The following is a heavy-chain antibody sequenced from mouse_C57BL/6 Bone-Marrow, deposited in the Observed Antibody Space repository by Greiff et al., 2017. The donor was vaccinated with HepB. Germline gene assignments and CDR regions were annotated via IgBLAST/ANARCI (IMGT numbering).Heavy chain of an antibody. CDR2: ISSGSSTI. V-gene: IGHV5-17*01. Sequence: VQLKESGGGLVKPGGSLKLSCAASGFTFSDYGMHWVRQAPEKGLEWVAYISSGSSTIYYADTVKGRVTISRDNAKNTLFLQMTSLRSEDTAMYYCARYWFAYWGQGTLVTVSA. CDR1: GFTFSDYG. CDR3: ARYWFAY. J-gene: IGHJ3*01.